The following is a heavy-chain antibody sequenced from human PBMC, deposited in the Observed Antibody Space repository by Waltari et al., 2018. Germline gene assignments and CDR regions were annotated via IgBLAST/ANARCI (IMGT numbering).Heavy chain of an antibody. V-gene: IGHV4-31*09. CDR2: IYSNGDT. D-gene: IGHD2-21*01. CDR1: GASINSRGFY. CDR3: ARAGDSYYAMDV. J-gene: IGHJ6*02. Sequence: QVYLQESGPGLVKPSQTLSLTCTVSGASINSRGFYWIWIRHHPGKGLEWVGYIYSNGDTFYNLSLKSRVIISVDKSRNQLSLKMTSATAADSAVYFCARAGDSYYAMDVWGQGTTVTVSS.